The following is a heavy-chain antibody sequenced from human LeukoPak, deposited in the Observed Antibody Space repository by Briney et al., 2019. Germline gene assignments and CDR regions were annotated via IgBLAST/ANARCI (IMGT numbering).Heavy chain of an antibody. V-gene: IGHV3-23*01. CDR3: AKDRGRYYDSSGYYWGYYFDS. Sequence: GGSLRLSCTVSGFTFSGYWMSWVRQAPGKGLEWVSTIGGSGGSTYYADSVKGRFTISRDNSKNTLYLQMSSLRAEDTAVYYCAKDRGRYYDSSGYYWGYYFDSWGQGILATVST. J-gene: IGHJ4*02. D-gene: IGHD3-22*01. CDR1: GFTFSGYW. CDR2: IGGSGGST.